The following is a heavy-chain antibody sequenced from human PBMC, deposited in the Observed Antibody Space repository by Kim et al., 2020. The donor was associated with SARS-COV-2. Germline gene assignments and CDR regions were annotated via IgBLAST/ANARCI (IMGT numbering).Heavy chain of an antibody. Sequence: NYSPSFQGHVTISADKSISTAYLQWSSLKASDTAMYYCARHLFSGQGMDVWGQGTTVTVSS. D-gene: IGHD1-26*01. CDR3: ARHLFSGQGMDV. V-gene: IGHV5-10-1*01. J-gene: IGHJ6*02.